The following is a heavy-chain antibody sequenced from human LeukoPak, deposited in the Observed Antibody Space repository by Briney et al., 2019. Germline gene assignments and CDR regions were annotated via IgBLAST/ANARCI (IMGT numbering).Heavy chain of an antibody. V-gene: IGHV4-39*07. Sequence: PSETLSLTCTVSSGSISVTGIDWGWVRQPPGKGLEYIGKIYYTGTTSYNPSLKSRVTISVDTSKNQFSLKLSSVTAADTAVYYCARLGYGDWHFDYWGQGTLVTVSS. D-gene: IGHD4-17*01. CDR1: SGSISVTGID. J-gene: IGHJ4*02. CDR3: ARLGYGDWHFDY. CDR2: IYYTGTT.